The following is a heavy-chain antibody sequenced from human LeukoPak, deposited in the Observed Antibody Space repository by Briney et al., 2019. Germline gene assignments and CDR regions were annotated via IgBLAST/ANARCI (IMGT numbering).Heavy chain of an antibody. V-gene: IGHV1-46*01. J-gene: IGHJ5*02. CDR2: INPSGGST. CDR3: ARGGFSRTTANWFDP. CDR1: GYTFTNYG. Sequence: ASVKVSYKASGYTFTNYGISWVRQAPGQGLEWMGIINPSGGSTSYAQKFQGRVTMTRDTSTSTVYMELSSLRSEDTAVYYCARGGFSRTTANWFDPWGQGTLVTVSS. D-gene: IGHD4-17*01.